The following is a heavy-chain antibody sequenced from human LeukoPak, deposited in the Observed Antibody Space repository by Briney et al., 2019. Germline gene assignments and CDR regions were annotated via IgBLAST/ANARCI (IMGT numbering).Heavy chain of an antibody. V-gene: IGHV4-31*03. CDR1: GGSISSGGYY. J-gene: IGHJ4*02. CDR3: AGTSYGSGSFAH. CDR2: IYYSGST. D-gene: IGHD3-10*01. Sequence: SQTLSLTCTVSGGSISSGGYYWSWIRQHPGKGLEWIGYIYYSGSTYYNPSLKSRVTISVDTSKNQFSLKLSSVTAADTAVYYCAGTSYGSGSFAHWGQGTLVTVSS.